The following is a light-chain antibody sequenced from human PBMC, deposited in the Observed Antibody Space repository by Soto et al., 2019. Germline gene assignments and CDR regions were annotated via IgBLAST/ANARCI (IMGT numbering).Light chain of an antibody. CDR3: SSYTRSSTVL. CDR2: DVS. CDR1: SNDVGSYNF. V-gene: IGLV2-14*03. J-gene: IGLJ2*01. Sequence: QSVLTQPASVSVSPVQSITISCIGTSNDVGSYNFVSWYQKHPNTAPRLIIYDVSNRPSGVSNRFSGSKSDNTASLTISGLQAEDEADYYCSSYTRSSTVLFGGGTKVTVL.